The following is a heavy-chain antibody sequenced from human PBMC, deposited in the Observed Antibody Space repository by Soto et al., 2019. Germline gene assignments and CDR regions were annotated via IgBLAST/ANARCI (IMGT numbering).Heavy chain of an antibody. J-gene: IGHJ5*02. CDR3: ARVIPGAEAWFGP. V-gene: IGHV1-18*01. D-gene: IGHD2-2*01. CDR2: ISAYTDNP. CDR1: CYTFTNYG. Sequence: GXSGKVSFKASCYTFTNYGVTWVRQAPGQGLEWMGWISAYTDNPNYAQKFQGRVTMTIDTSTTTAYMDLRSLTSDDTAVYYCARVIPGAEAWFGPWGQGTLVTVSS.